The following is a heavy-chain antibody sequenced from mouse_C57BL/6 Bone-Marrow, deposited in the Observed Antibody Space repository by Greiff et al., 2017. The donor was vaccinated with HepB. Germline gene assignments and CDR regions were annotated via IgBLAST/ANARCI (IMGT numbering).Heavy chain of an antibody. V-gene: IGHV5-4*01. CDR3: ARDRRNYYGSTPYWYFDV. J-gene: IGHJ1*03. Sequence: EVQLVESGGGLVKPGGSLKLSCAASGFTFGSYAMSWVRQTPEKRLEWVATISDGGSYTYYPDNVKGRFTISRDNAKNNLYLQMSHLKSEDTAMYYCARDRRNYYGSTPYWYFDVWGTGTTVTVSS. D-gene: IGHD1-1*01. CDR2: ISDGGSYT. CDR1: GFTFGSYA.